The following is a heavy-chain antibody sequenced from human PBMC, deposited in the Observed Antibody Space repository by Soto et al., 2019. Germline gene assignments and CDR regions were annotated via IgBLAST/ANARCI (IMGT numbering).Heavy chain of an antibody. CDR3: ARDKLTGLFDY. Sequence: QVQLQQWGAGLLKPSETLSLTCAVYGGSFSGYYWTWIRQPPGTGLEWIGEINHSGSTNYNPSLTRRVTISVDTSKNQFSLELASVTAAGTAVYYCARDKLTGLFDYWGQGTLVTVSS. J-gene: IGHJ4*02. V-gene: IGHV4-34*01. CDR1: GGSFSGYY. D-gene: IGHD2-8*02. CDR2: INHSGST.